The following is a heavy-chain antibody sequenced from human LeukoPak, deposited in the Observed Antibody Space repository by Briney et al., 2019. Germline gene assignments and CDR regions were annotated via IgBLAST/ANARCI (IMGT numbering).Heavy chain of an antibody. CDR2: ISSSGSTI. CDR1: GFIISNYE. D-gene: IGHD3-10*02. Sequence: GGSLRLSCVSSGFIISNYEMNWVRQAPGKGLEWVSYISSSGSTIYYADSVKGRFTISRDNAKNSLYLQMNSLRAEDTAVYYCAELGITMIGGVWGKGTTVTISS. J-gene: IGHJ6*04. V-gene: IGHV3-48*03. CDR3: AELGITMIGGV.